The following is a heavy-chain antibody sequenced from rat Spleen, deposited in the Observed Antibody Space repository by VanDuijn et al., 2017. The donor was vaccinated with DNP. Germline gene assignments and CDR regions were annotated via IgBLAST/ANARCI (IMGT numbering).Heavy chain of an antibody. CDR3: ATQAPIYNNEQFHFDY. D-gene: IGHD1-10*01. CDR2: IIYDGSRT. V-gene: IGHV5S10*01. Sequence: EVQRVVSGGGLVQPGRSLKLPCAAPGFTFSDSHMAWARQAPKKGLEWVATIIYDGSRTPYRDSVNGRFILARANAKTTLYLHMDSLRSEDTATYYCATQAPIYNNEQFHFDYWGQGVMVTVSS. J-gene: IGHJ2*01. CDR1: GFTFSDSH.